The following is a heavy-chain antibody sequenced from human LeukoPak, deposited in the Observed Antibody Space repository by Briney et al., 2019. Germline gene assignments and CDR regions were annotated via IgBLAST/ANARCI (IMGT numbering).Heavy chain of an antibody. CDR2: SSAYNGNT. CDR3: ARGRAATVTHPIDY. Sequence: ASVKVSCKVSGYTLTELSMHWVRQAPGKGGEWMGWSSAYNGNTNYAQKLQGRVTMTTDTSTSTAYMELRSLRSDDAAVYYCARGRAATVTHPIDYWGQGTLVTVSS. J-gene: IGHJ4*02. V-gene: IGHV1-18*01. D-gene: IGHD4-17*01. CDR1: GYTLTELS.